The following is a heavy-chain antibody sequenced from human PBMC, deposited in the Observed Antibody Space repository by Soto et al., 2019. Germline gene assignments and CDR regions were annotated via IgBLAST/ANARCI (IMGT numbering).Heavy chain of an antibody. D-gene: IGHD2-21*02. Sequence: QVQLMQSGAEVKRPGSSVKVSCKASGGTFSSYTFSWVRQAPGRGLEWTGGIVPLFGTTNTGKIFQGRLTIAADESTSTVDMELRGLTSDDTAVYFCASDGDLVTSSRPRWAFDTWGQGTMVTVSS. V-gene: IGHV1-69*01. J-gene: IGHJ3*02. CDR2: IVPLFGTT. CDR1: GGTFSSYT. CDR3: ASDGDLVTSSRPRWAFDT.